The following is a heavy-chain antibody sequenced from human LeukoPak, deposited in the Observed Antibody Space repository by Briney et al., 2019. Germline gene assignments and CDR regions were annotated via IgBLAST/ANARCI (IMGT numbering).Heavy chain of an antibody. J-gene: IGHJ6*02. CDR2: ISAYNGNT. CDR3: ARTVYYYYGMDV. CDR1: GYTFTSYG. V-gene: IGHV1-18*01. Sequence: ASVKVSCKASGYTFTSYGIRWVRQAPGQGLEWMGWISAYNGNTNYAQKLQGRVTMTTDTSTSTAYMELRSLRSDDTAVYYGARTVYYYYGMDVWGQGTTVTVSS.